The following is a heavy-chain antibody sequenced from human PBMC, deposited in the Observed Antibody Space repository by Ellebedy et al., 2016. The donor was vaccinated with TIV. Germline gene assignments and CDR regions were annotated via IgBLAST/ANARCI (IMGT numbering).Heavy chain of an antibody. CDR2: INHSGST. Sequence: SETLSLXXAVYGGSFSGYYWSWIRQPPGKGLEWIGEINHSGSTNYNPSLKSRVTISVDTSKNQFSLKLSSVTAADTAVYYCARVRRRTNCSSTSCPGLGDYYGMDVWGQGTTVTVSS. D-gene: IGHD2-2*01. CDR3: ARVRRRTNCSSTSCPGLGDYYGMDV. V-gene: IGHV4-34*01. J-gene: IGHJ6*02. CDR1: GGSFSGYY.